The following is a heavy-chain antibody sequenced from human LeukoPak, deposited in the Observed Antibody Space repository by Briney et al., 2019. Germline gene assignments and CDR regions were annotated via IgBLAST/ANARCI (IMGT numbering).Heavy chain of an antibody. CDR1: GFTFSSYA. V-gene: IGHV3-23*01. Sequence: GGSRRLSWAASGFTFSSYAMSWVRQAPGKGLEWVSAISGSGGSTYYADSVKGRFTISGDNSKNTLYLQMNSLRAEDTAVYYCAKGENFDWGYNWFDPWGQGTLVTVSS. CDR3: AKGENFDWGYNWFDP. J-gene: IGHJ5*02. D-gene: IGHD3-9*01. CDR2: ISGSGGST.